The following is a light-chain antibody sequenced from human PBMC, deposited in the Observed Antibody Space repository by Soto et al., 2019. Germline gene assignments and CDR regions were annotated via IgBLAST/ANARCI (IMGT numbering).Light chain of an antibody. CDR3: CSYAGSYTWV. CDR2: AVN. Sequence: QSALTQPRSVSGSPGQSVTISCTGTSSDVGDYNYVSWYQQHPGKAPKLLIYAVNMLPSGVPDRFSGSKSGNTASLTISGLQDEDEADYSCCSYAGSYTWVFGGGTKLTVL. J-gene: IGLJ3*02. V-gene: IGLV2-11*01. CDR1: SSDVGDYNY.